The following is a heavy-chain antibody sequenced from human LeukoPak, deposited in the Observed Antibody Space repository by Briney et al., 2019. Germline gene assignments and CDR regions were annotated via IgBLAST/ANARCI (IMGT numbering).Heavy chain of an antibody. V-gene: IGHV3-30*02. J-gene: IGHJ4*02. D-gene: IGHD3-22*01. CDR3: AKHDSSSDF. Sequence: GGSLRLSCAASGLIFSSYGMHWVRQPPGKGLEWVAFIRSDGSDKYYAASVKGRFTISRDNSKNTLWLQMNSLRAEDTAVYYCAKHDSSSDFWGQGTLVTVSS. CDR1: GLIFSSYG. CDR2: IRSDGSDK.